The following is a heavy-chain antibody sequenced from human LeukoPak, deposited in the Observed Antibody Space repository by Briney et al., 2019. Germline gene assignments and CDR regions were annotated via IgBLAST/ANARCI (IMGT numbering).Heavy chain of an antibody. Sequence: GGSLRLSRAASGFTFSSYGMHWVRQAPGKGLEWVAVIWYDGSNKYYADSVKGRFTISRDNSKNTLYLQMNSLRAEDTAVYYCARDLPSGWYYFDYWGQGTLVTVSS. J-gene: IGHJ4*02. D-gene: IGHD6-19*01. V-gene: IGHV3-33*01. CDR2: IWYDGSNK. CDR3: ARDLPSGWYYFDY. CDR1: GFTFSSYG.